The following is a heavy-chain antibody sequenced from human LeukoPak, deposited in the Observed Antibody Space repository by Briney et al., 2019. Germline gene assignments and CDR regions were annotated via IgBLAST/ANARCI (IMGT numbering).Heavy chain of an antibody. CDR1: GGTFNNYA. CDR3: TRVVPTVLLPTAMMGWFDP. V-gene: IGHV1-69*13. CDR2: IIPVFGTS. J-gene: IGHJ5*02. Sequence: SVQVSCKASGGTFNNYAITWVLQAPAQELEGRGGIIPVFGTSNYAQKFQERVAITADESTTTAYLGLSSLRSEDTAVYYCTRVVPTVLLPTAMMGWFDPWGEESQVTVSP. D-gene: IGHD2-2*01.